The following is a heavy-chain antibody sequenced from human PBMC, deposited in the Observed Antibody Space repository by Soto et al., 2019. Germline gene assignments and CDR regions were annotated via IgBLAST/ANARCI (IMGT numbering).Heavy chain of an antibody. CDR2: IKEDGSDK. CDR1: GFTFSTFW. Sequence: PGGSLRLSCAASGFTFSTFWMNWVRQAPGKGLEWVANIKEDGSDKYYGDSVKGRFTISRDNTKNSLYLQMNSPTADDTAVYYCARAGYPGALDIWGQGTLVTVSS. D-gene: IGHD3-9*01. CDR3: ARAGYPGALDI. V-gene: IGHV3-7*04. J-gene: IGHJ3*02.